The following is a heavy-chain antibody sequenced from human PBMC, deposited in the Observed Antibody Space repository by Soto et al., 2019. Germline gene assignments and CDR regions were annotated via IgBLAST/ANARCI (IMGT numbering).Heavy chain of an antibody. CDR3: ARDGGRHSGGIDY. CDR1: GGTFSSYS. D-gene: IGHD1-26*01. Sequence: QVQLVQSGAEVKKPGSSVKVSCKASGGTFSSYSINWVRQAPGQGLEWMGESIPIFGTATYAQKFQGRVTIAADESTSTAYMELSSLRSEGTAVYFCARDGGRHSGGIDYWGQGTLVTVSS. J-gene: IGHJ4*02. CDR2: SIPIFGTA. V-gene: IGHV1-69*01.